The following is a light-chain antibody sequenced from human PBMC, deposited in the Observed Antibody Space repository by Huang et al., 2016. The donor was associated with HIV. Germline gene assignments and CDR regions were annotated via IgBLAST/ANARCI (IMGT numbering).Light chain of an antibody. CDR1: QSVLYSSNNKNY. CDR3: QHYYSTPLT. CDR2: WGA. Sequence: DIVMTQSPDSLAVSLGERATINCKSSQSVLYSSNNKNYLAWYQQKPGQPPKLLIYWGATRESGVPDRCSGSGSGTDFTLTISSLQAEDVAVYYCQHYYSTPLTFGPGTKVDIK. J-gene: IGKJ3*01. V-gene: IGKV4-1*01.